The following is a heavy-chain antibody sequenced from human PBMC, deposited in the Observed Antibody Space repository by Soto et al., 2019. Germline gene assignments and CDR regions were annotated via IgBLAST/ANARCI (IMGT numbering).Heavy chain of an antibody. V-gene: IGHV1-18*01. Sequence: ASVKVSCKASGYTFTSYGISWVRQAPGQGLEWMGWISAYNGNTNYAQKLQGRVTMTTDTSTSTAYMELRSLRSDDTAVYYCARDPFFFSYSFLQVLSFLDYWGQGTLVTVSS. CDR2: ISAYNGNT. CDR1: GYTFTSYG. CDR3: ARDPFFFSYSFLQVLSFLDY. J-gene: IGHJ4*02. D-gene: IGHD2-15*01.